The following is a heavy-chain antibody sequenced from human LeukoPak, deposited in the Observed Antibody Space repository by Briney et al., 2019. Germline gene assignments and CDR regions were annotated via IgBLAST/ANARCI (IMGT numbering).Heavy chain of an antibody. J-gene: IGHJ4*02. V-gene: IGHV3-23*01. Sequence: GGSLRLSCAASGFTFSSYAMSWVRQAPGKGLEWVSAISGSGGSTYYADSVKGRFTISRDNSKNTLYLQMNSLRAEDTAVYYCAKSDVLLWFGGLYYWGQGTLVTVSS. CDR2: ISGSGGST. D-gene: IGHD3-10*01. CDR1: GFTFSSYA. CDR3: AKSDVLLWFGGLYY.